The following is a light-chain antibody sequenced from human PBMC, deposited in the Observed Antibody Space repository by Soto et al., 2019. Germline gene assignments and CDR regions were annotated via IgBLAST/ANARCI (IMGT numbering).Light chain of an antibody. CDR3: HQYNNFPLIT. CDR1: QSVSSN. Sequence: VMTLTKTTLSFSPGARATLSCIASQSVSSNLAWYQQKPGQAPRLLIYGASTRATGIPARFSGSGSGAEFTLTISSLQSEDFAVYYCHQYNNFPLITFGQGARLAI. V-gene: IGKV3D-15*01. CDR2: GAS. J-gene: IGKJ5*01.